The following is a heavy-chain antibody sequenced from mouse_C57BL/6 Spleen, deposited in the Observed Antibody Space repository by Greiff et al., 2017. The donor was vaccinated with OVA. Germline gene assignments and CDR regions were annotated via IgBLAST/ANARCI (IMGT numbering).Heavy chain of an antibody. Sequence: QVQLQQPGAELVKPGASVKLSCKASGYTFTSYWMHWVKQRPGRGLEWIGRIDPNGGGTKYNEKFKSKATLTVDKPSSTAYMQLSSLTSEDSAVYYCAREGAYYSNYDYAMDYWGQGTSVTVSS. J-gene: IGHJ4*01. CDR2: IDPNGGGT. D-gene: IGHD2-5*01. V-gene: IGHV1-72*01. CDR1: GYTFTSYW. CDR3: AREGAYYSNYDYAMDY.